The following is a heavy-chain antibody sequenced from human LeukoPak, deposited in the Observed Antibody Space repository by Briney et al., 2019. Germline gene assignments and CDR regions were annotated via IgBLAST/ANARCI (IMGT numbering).Heavy chain of an antibody. CDR3: AKETRYCSSTSCYEYYYYYMDV. CDR1: GFTFSSYA. D-gene: IGHD2-2*01. CDR2: ISGSGGST. Sequence: PGGSLRLSCAASGFTFSSYAMSWVRQAPGKGLEWVSAISGSGGSTYYADSVKGRFTISRDNSKNTLYLQMNSLRAEDTAVYYCAKETRYCSSTSCYEYYYYYMDVWGKGTTVTVSS. J-gene: IGHJ6*03. V-gene: IGHV3-23*01.